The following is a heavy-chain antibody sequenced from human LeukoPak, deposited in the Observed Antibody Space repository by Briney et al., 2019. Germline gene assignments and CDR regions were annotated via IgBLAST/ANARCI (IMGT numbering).Heavy chain of an antibody. D-gene: IGHD2-15*01. CDR2: INWNGGST. CDR3: AKDKGVVTPNWFDP. Sequence: GGSLRLSCAASGFTFDDYGMSWVRQAPGKGLEWVSGINWNGGSTGYADSVKGRFTISRDNAKNSLYLQMNSLRAEDTAVYYCAKDKGVVTPNWFDPWGQGTLVTVSS. J-gene: IGHJ5*02. CDR1: GFTFDDYG. V-gene: IGHV3-20*04.